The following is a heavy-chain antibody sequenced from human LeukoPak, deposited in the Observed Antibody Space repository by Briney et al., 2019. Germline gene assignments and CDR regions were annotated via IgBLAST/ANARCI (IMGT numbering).Heavy chain of an antibody. Sequence: PGGSLRLSCAASGFTFSSYSMNWVRQAPGKGLEWVSYISSSSSTIYYADSVKGRFTISRDNAKNSLYLQMNSLRAEDTAVYYCAREGTSNAGAFDIWGQGTMVTVSS. CDR2: ISSSSSTI. CDR3: AREGTSNAGAFDI. V-gene: IGHV3-48*01. D-gene: IGHD2-2*01. J-gene: IGHJ3*02. CDR1: GFTFSSYS.